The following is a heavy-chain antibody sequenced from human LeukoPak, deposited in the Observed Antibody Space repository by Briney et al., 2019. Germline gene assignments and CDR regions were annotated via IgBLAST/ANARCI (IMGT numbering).Heavy chain of an antibody. V-gene: IGHV3-9*01. CDR1: GFTFDDYA. CDR3: AKSFGPVIAAAGTGAD. CDR2: ISWNSGRI. D-gene: IGHD6-13*01. J-gene: IGHJ4*02. Sequence: GRSLRLSCAASGFTFDDYAMHWVRQAPGKGLEWVSGISWNSGRIGYADSVKGRFTISRDNAKNSLYLQMNSLRVEDTAVYYCAKSFGPVIAAAGTGADWGQGTLVTVSS.